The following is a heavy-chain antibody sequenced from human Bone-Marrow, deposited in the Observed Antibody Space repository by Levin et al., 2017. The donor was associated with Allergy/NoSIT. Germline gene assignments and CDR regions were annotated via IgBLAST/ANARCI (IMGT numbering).Heavy chain of an antibody. CDR2: IYPGDSDT. CDR3: AGGPIVVVPAAQDFDY. Sequence: PGESLKISCKGSGYSFTSYWIGWVRQMPGKGLEWMGIIYPGDSDTRYSPSFQGQVTISADKSISTAYLQWTSLKASDTAMYYCAGGPIVVVPAAQDFDYWGQGTLVTVSS. D-gene: IGHD2-2*01. V-gene: IGHV5-51*01. J-gene: IGHJ4*02. CDR1: GYSFTSYW.